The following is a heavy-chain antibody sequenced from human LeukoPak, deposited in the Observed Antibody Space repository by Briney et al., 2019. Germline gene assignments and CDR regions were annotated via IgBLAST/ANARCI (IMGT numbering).Heavy chain of an antibody. CDR3: AKTASIIYSYGPYFDY. CDR1: GFTFDDYA. D-gene: IGHD5-18*01. J-gene: IGHJ4*02. V-gene: IGHV3-9*01. Sequence: GRSLRLSCAASGFTFDDYAMHWVRQAPGKGLEWVSGISWNSGSIGYADSVKGRFTISRDNAKNSLYLQMNSLRAEDTALYYCAKTASIIYSYGPYFDYWGQGTLVTVSS. CDR2: ISWNSGSI.